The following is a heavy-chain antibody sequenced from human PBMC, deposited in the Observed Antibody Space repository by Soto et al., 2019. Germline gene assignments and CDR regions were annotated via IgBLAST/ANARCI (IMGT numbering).Heavy chain of an antibody. J-gene: IGHJ4*02. V-gene: IGHV3-15*07. CDR1: GFVFRNAW. Sequence: EVQLVDSGGGLVKPGGSLRLSCAASGFVFRNAWINWERQAPGKGLEWVGRIKSGGATDFAALARGRFAITRDDSRNMAYMQMNNLDTEDSAVYYCTTDSYSTIIDVRFDFWGQGALVTVSS. CDR2: IKSGGAT. D-gene: IGHD3-22*01. CDR3: TTDSYSTIIDVRFDF.